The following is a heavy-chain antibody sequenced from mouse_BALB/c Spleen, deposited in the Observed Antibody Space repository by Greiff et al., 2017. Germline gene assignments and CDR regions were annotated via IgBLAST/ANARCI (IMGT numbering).Heavy chain of an antibody. CDR2: LRNKANGYTT. J-gene: IGHJ3*01. CDR1: GFTFTDYY. CDR3: SRGIRGGPFAY. V-gene: IGHV7-3*02. Sequence: EVKLEESGGGLVQPGGSLRLSCATSGFTFTDYYMSWVRQPPGKALEWLGFLRNKANGYTTEYSASVKGRFTISRDNSQSILYLQMNTLRAEDSATYYCSRGIRGGPFAYWGQGTLVTVSA.